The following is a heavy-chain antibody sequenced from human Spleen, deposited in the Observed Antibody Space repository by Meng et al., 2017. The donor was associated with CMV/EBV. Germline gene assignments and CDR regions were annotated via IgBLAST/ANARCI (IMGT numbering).Heavy chain of an antibody. J-gene: IGHJ4*02. CDR3: ARGLHTSSGGLVGY. CDR2: INSDGSTT. D-gene: IGHD6-13*01. Sequence: GGSLKISCAASGFTFSSYAMSWVRQAPGKGLVWVSRINSDGSTTNYADSVKGRFTVSRDNAKNTLFLQMNSLRADDTAVYYCARGLHTSSGGLVGYWGQGTLVTVSS. CDR1: GFTFSSYA. V-gene: IGHV3-74*01.